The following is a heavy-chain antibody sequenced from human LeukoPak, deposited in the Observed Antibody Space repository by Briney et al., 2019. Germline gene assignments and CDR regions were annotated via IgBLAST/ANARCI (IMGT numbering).Heavy chain of an antibody. CDR3: ARDLGTWVVPSQSRDWYFDL. D-gene: IGHD2-15*01. V-gene: IGHV1-46*01. Sequence: APVKVSCKASGYTFTMYYIHWVRQAPGQGLEWMGLINPNDGATTYAQRFQGRVTMTRDMSTTTVYMDLRSLRSEDTAVYFCARDLGTWVVPSQSRDWYFDLWGRGTLVTVSS. CDR2: INPNDGAT. J-gene: IGHJ2*01. CDR1: GYTFTMYY.